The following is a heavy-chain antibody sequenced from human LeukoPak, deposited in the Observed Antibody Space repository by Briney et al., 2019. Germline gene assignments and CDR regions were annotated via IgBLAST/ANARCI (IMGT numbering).Heavy chain of an antibody. V-gene: IGHV2-5*01. J-gene: IGHJ4*02. CDR2: IYWNDDK. CDR3: AGIGELLYFDY. CDR1: GFSLSTSGVG. Sequence: SGPTLVNPTQTLTLTCTFSGFSLSTSGVGVGWIRQPPGKTLEWLALIYWNDDKRYSPSLKSRLTITKDTSKNQVVLTMTNMDPVDTATYYCAGIGELLYFDYWGQGTLVTVSS. D-gene: IGHD3-10*01.